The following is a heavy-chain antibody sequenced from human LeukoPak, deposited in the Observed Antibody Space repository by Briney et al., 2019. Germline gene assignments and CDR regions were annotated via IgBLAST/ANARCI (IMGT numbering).Heavy chain of an antibody. CDR2: IKEDGSEK. CDR1: GFSFRSCW. D-gene: IGHD2-21*01. V-gene: IGHV3-7*01. CDR3: ARVAWPHYFDY. J-gene: IGHJ4*02. Sequence: PGGSLRLSYAASGFSFRSCWMSWVRQAPGKGLEWVANIKEDGSEKYYVDSLKGRFTISRDNAKNALYLQMNSLRAEDTAVYYCARVAWPHYFDYWGQGTLVTVSS.